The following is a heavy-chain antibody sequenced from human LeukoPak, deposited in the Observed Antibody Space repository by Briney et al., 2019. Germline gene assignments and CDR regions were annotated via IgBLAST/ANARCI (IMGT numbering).Heavy chain of an antibody. D-gene: IGHD5-18*01. CDR1: GYTFTGYY. J-gene: IGHJ5*02. V-gene: IGHV1-2*02. CDR3: ARLGRQDTAMA. CDR2: VNPNNGGT. Sequence: ASVKVSCKASGYTFTGYYMHWVRQAPGQGLEWMGWVNPNNGGTNYGQKFQGRVTMTSDTSIGTAYMELSSLTSDDTAVYYCARLGRQDTAMAWGQGTLVTVSS.